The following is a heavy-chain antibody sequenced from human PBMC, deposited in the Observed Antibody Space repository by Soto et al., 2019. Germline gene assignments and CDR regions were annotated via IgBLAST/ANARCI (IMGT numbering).Heavy chain of an antibody. Sequence: QVQLVQSGAEVKKPGASVKVSCKTSGYTYTEYPIHWVRQAPGQGLEWMGWINVGNGNAKYSQKSQGRVTMTRDTSASTVYMELSSLGSEDTAVYYCTSSSERGYWGQGTLVTVSS. CDR2: INVGNGNA. V-gene: IGHV1-3*01. CDR1: GYTYTEYP. CDR3: TSSSERGY. J-gene: IGHJ4*02.